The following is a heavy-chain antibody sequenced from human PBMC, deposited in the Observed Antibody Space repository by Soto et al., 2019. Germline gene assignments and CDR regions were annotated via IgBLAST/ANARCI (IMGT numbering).Heavy chain of an antibody. CDR2: INLNSGDT. J-gene: IGHJ4*02. D-gene: IGHD2-21*02. V-gene: IGHV1-2*02. CDR1: GDTFTDSS. CDR3: ARAPSGVVVTAPFYY. Sequence: EASVKVSCKTSGDTFTDSSMHWVRQAPGQGLEWMGWINLNSGDTNYAEKFRGRVTMTRDTSIITAYMELTRLKSDDTALYYCARAPSGVVVTAPFYYWGQGTLVTVSS.